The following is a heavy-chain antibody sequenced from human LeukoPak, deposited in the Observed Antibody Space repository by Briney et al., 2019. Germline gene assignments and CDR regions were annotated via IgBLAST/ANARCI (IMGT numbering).Heavy chain of an antibody. V-gene: IGHV3-43*01. CDR3: ANDKFSGGSGSYYSGYFDY. D-gene: IGHD3-10*01. Sequence: GGSLRLSCAASGFTFDDYTMHWVRQAPGKGLEWVSLISWDGGSTYYADSVKGRFTISRDNSKNSLYLQMNSLRTEDTALYYCANDKFSGGSGSYYSGYFDYWGQGTLVTVSS. CDR2: ISWDGGST. J-gene: IGHJ4*02. CDR1: GFTFDDYT.